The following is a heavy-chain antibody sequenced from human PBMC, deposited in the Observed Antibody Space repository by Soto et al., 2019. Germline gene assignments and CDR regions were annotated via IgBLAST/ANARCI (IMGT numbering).Heavy chain of an antibody. CDR1: GFTFSSYA. J-gene: IGHJ4*02. CDR3: AKDSGYDWYFDY. Sequence: GGSLRLSCAASGFTFSSYAMSWVRQAPGKGLEWVSAISGSGGSTYYADSVKGRFTISRDNSKNTLYLQMNSLRAEDTAVVYCAKDSGYDWYFDYWGQGTLVTVSS. CDR2: ISGSGGST. V-gene: IGHV3-23*01. D-gene: IGHD5-12*01.